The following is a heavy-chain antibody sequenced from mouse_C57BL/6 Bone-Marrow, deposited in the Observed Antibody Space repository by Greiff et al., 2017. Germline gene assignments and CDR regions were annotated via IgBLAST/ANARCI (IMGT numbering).Heavy chain of an antibody. CDR1: GYAFTNYL. V-gene: IGHV1-54*01. Sequence: QVQLQQSGAELVRPGTSVKVSCKASGYAFTNYLIEWVKQRPGQGLEWIGVINPGSGGTNYNEKFKGKATLTADKSYSTAYMQRSSLTSEDSAVYFCARISAVPYWCFDVWGTGTTVTVSA. J-gene: IGHJ1*03. CDR2: INPGSGGT. CDR3: ARISAVPYWCFDV. D-gene: IGHD1-1*01.